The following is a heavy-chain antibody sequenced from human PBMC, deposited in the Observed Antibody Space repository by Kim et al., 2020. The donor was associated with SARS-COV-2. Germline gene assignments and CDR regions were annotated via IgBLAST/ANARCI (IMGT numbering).Heavy chain of an antibody. CDR2: IRTKGSGGTT. D-gene: IGHD3-10*01. J-gene: IGHJ4*02. V-gene: IGHV3-49*03. CDR3: SRGSASYADY. Sequence: GGSLRLSCTASGFTFGDYAMSWFRQAPGKGLEWVGYIRTKGSGGTTEYAASVKGRFTISRDDSNSIVSLQMNNLRTEDTALYFCSRGSASYADYWGQGALVSVSS. CDR1: GFTFGDYA.